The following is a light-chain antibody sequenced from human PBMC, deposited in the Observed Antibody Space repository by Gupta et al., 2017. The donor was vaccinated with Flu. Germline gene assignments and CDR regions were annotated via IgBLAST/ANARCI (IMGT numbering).Light chain of an antibody. CDR3: QQYYGTPLT. Sequence: DIVMTQSPDSLAVSLGERATINCKSSQSVLYNSNNKNYLAWYQQKPGQPPKLLIYWASTRESGVPDRFSGSGSGTEFTLTISSLQAEDVAVYYCQQYYGTPLTFGGGTKVEIK. V-gene: IGKV4-1*01. J-gene: IGKJ4*01. CDR2: WAS. CDR1: QSVLYNSNNKNY.